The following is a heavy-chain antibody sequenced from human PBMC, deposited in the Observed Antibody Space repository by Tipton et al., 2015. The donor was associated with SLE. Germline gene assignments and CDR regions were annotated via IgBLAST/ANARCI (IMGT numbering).Heavy chain of an antibody. V-gene: IGHV3-53*04. CDR3: AREANYYYYGMDV. Sequence: SLRLSCAASGFTVSSSYMSWVRQAPGKGLEWVSVIYSGGSTYYADSVKGRFTISRHNSKNTLYLQMNSLRAEDTAIYYCAREANYYYYGMDVWGQGTTVTVSS. CDR2: IYSGGST. J-gene: IGHJ6*02. CDR1: GFTVSSSY.